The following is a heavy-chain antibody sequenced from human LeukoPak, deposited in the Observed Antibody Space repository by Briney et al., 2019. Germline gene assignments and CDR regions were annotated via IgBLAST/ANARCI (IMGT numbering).Heavy chain of an antibody. J-gene: IGHJ3*01. V-gene: IGHV1-46*04. CDR3: ARSRTFDF. CDR2: INPSGGSA. CDR1: GYTFTDSY. Sequence: ASVKVSCKATGYTFTDSYIHWLRQAPGQGLEWMGMINPSGGSAYYAQRLQGRVTMTRDASTSTVYMELNSLRSEDTAMFYCARSRTFDFWGQGTMVTVSS.